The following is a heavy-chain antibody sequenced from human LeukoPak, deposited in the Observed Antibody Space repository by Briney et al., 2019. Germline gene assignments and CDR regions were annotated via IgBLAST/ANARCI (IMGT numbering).Heavy chain of an antibody. J-gene: IGHJ4*02. CDR1: GFTFSSYW. CDR3: ARGHMAVAATGRGLFDY. D-gene: IGHD6-19*01. V-gene: IGHV3-74*01. Sequence: SGGPLRLSCAASGFTFSSYWMHWVRQAPGKGLVWVSRISSDGSSTTSADSVQGRFTISRDNAKNTLYLQMNSLRAEDTAVYFCARGHMAVAATGRGLFDYWGQGTLVTVSS. CDR2: ISSDGSST.